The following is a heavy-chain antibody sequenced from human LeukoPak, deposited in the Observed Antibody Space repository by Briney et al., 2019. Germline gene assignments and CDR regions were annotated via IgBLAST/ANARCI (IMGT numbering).Heavy chain of an antibody. CDR2: IYYSGST. CDR1: GGSLSSYY. Sequence: SETLSLTCTVSGGSLSSYYWSWIRQPPRKGLEWIGYIYYSGSTNYNPSLKSRVTISVDTSKNQFSLKLSSVTAADTAVYYCARVVLTTLDYGMDVWGQGTTVTVSS. D-gene: IGHD1-14*01. V-gene: IGHV4-59*01. J-gene: IGHJ6*02. CDR3: ARVVLTTLDYGMDV.